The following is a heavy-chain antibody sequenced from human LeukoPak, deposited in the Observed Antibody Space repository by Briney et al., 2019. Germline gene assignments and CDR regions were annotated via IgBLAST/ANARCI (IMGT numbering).Heavy chain of an antibody. CDR3: AKGEDHGSGTVHFAS. CDR1: GYTFTGYY. J-gene: IGHJ4*02. D-gene: IGHD3-10*01. Sequence: ASVKVSCKASGYTFTGYYMHWVRQAPGLGLEWMGWINPNSGGTNYAQKFQGRVTMTRDTSISTAYMELTRLRSDDTAVYYCAKGEDHGSGTVHFASWGQGTLVTVSS. V-gene: IGHV1-2*02. CDR2: INPNSGGT.